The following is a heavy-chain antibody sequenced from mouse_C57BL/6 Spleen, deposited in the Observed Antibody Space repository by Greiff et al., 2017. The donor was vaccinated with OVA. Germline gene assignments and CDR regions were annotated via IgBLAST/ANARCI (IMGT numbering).Heavy chain of an antibody. Sequence: QVHVKQPGAELVKPGASVKLSCKASGYTFTSYWMHWVKQRPGQGLEWIGMIHPNSGSTNYNEKFKSKATLTVDKSSSTAYMQLSSLTSEDSAVYYCARYGTVLDYWGQGTTLTVSS. CDR3: ARYGTVLDY. D-gene: IGHD1-1*01. V-gene: IGHV1-64*01. J-gene: IGHJ2*01. CDR2: IHPNSGST. CDR1: GYTFTSYW.